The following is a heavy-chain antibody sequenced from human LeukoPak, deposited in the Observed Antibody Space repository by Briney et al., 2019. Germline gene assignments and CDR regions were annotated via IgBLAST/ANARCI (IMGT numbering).Heavy chain of an antibody. Sequence: GGSLRLSCAASGFTFSSYSMNWVRQAPGKGLEWVSSISSSSSYMYYADSVKGRFTISRDNAKNSLYLQMNSLRAEDTAVYYCAREYRYLAAAGTGWFDPWGQGTLVTVSS. V-gene: IGHV3-21*01. CDR3: AREYRYLAAAGTGWFDP. J-gene: IGHJ5*02. D-gene: IGHD6-13*01. CDR2: ISSSSSYM. CDR1: GFTFSSYS.